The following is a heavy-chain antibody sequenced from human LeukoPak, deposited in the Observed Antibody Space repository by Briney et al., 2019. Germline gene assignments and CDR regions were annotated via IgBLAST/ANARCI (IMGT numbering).Heavy chain of an antibody. CDR1: GDSIGNSNYY. Sequence: RSSDSLSLTCTVSGDSIGNSNYYWAWVRQPPGKGLEWLGSIFYSVSTYYNPSLKSRVTISVDTSKNQFSLNLHSVTAADTATYYCARRGITYSSSFFAYWGQGTLVTVSS. CDR2: IFYSVST. CDR3: ARRGITYSSSFFAY. V-gene: IGHV4-39*01. J-gene: IGHJ4*02. D-gene: IGHD6-13*01.